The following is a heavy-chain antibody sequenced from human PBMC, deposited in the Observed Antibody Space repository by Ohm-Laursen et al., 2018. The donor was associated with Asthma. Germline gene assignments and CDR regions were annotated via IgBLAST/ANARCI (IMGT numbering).Heavy chain of an antibody. CDR2: ISSSSSYI. V-gene: IGHV3-21*01. J-gene: IGHJ3*02. D-gene: IGHD1-26*01. CDR3: ARNKWELPTQRGAFDI. CDR1: GFTFSSYS. Sequence: GPLRLSCAASGFTFSSYSMNWVRQAPGKGLEWVSSISSSSSYIYYADSVKGRFTISRDNAKNSLYLQMNSLRAEDTAVYYCARNKWELPTQRGAFDIWGQGTMVTVSS.